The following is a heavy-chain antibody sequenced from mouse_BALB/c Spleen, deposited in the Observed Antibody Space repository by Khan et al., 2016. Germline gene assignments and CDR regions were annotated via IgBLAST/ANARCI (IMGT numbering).Heavy chain of an antibody. V-gene: IGHV3-1*02. D-gene: IGHD1-1*01. CDR1: GYSITSGYS. J-gene: IGHJ3*01. CDR3: SRYLYGSGPWFAC. Sequence: EVQLQESGPDLVKPSQSLSLTCTVTGYSITSGYSWHWIRQFPGNKLEWMGYIHYSGNTDYNPSLKSRISITRDTSKNQFFLQLNSVTTEDTATXYCSRYLYGSGPWFACWGQGTLVTVSA. CDR2: IHYSGNT.